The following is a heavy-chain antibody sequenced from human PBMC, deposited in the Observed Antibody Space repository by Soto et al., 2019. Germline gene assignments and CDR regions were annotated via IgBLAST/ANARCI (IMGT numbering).Heavy chain of an antibody. CDR1: GVTVSTKY. J-gene: IGHJ4*02. CDR3: ARDPWAADY. V-gene: IGHV3-66*01. Sequence: QAGGSLRLSCAASGVTVSTKYMSWVRQAPGKGLERVSVIYSGGSTFYADSVRGRFTISRDNSKNTVNLQMNSLRAEDTAVYYCARDPWAADYWGQGTLVTVSS. D-gene: IGHD3-16*01. CDR2: IYSGGST.